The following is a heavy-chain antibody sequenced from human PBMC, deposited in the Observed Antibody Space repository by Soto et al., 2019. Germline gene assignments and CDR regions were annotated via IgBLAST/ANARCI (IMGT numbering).Heavy chain of an antibody. CDR1: GGSDSSYY. V-gene: IGHV4-59*02. Sequence: SETLSLTCTVSGGSDSSYYWSWIRQPPGKGLEWIGYIYDSGSTNYNPSLKSRVTISVDTSKNQFSLHLDSVTAADTAVYYCARGPVYRSDWHGIVDYWGRRALVTVSS. J-gene: IGHJ4*02. D-gene: IGHD6-19*01. CDR2: IYDSGST. CDR3: ARGPVYRSDWHGIVDY.